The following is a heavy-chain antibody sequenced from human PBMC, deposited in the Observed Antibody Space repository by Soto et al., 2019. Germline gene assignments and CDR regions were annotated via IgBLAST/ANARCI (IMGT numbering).Heavy chain of an antibody. CDR1: GFTFSSYA. Sequence: EVQLLESGGGLVQPGGSLRLSCAASGFTFSSYAMSWVRQAPGKGLEWVSGLSGSGADTYYADSVKGRFAISRDNSKNMLYLQMNSLRVEDTAVYYCAKRYCSATTFLSLAYYYYMDVWGKGTTVTVSS. V-gene: IGHV3-23*01. J-gene: IGHJ6*03. CDR3: AKRYCSATTFLSLAYYYYMDV. CDR2: LSGSGADT. D-gene: IGHD2-2*01.